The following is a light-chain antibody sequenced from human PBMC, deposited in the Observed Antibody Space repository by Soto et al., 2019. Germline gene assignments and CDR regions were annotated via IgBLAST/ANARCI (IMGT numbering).Light chain of an antibody. J-gene: IGKJ1*01. CDR2: GTS. V-gene: IGKV1-5*03. CDR3: QLYNDYSWT. CDR1: QSISIW. Sequence: DIHMTQSPSTLSASVGDRVTITYRASQSISIWLAWYQQKPGRAPNLLIYGTSSLESGVPSRFSGSGSGTEFTLTISSLQPDDFATYYCQLYNDYSWTFGQGTKVEIK.